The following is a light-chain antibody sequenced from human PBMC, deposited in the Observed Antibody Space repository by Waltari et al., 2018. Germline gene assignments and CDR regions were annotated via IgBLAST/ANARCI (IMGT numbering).Light chain of an antibody. CDR2: EVS. V-gene: IGLV2-14*01. J-gene: IGLJ1*01. CDR1: SSDIGGYNY. CDR3: CSYTGTSCYV. Sequence: QSALTQPASVSGSPGQSIPISCPGTSSDIGGYNYVSWYQQHPGKAPKLIIYEVSNRPSGISNRFSGSKSGNTASLTISGLQAEDEADYYCCSYTGTSCYVFGTGTKVTVL.